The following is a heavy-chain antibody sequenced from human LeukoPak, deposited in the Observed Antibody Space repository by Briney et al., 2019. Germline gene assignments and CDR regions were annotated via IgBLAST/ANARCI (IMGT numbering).Heavy chain of an antibody. J-gene: IGHJ4*02. D-gene: IGHD1-7*01. CDR2: IYSGGST. CDR3: AGVLNWNYVSEYYFDY. Sequence: PGGSLRLSCAASGFTVSSNYMSWVRQAPGKGLEWVSVIYSGGSTYYADSVKGRFTISRHNSKNTLYLQMNSLRAEDTAVYYCAGVLNWNYVSEYYFDYWGQGTLVTVSS. CDR1: GFTVSSNY. V-gene: IGHV3-53*04.